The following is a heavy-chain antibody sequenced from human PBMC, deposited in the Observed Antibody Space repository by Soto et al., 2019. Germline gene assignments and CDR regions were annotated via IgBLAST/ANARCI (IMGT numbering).Heavy chain of an antibody. V-gene: IGHV3-74*01. J-gene: IGHJ4*02. CDR3: VREDCSGGLPKRFDY. CDR1: GFTFSSYG. CDR2: INSVGSNN. Sequence: GGSLRLSCAASGFTFSSYGMHWVRQAPGEGLVWLASINSVGSNNYHADSVKGRFTVSWDNAKSTLYLQMNSLRVEDTAVYYCVREDCSGGLPKRFDYWGQGTSVTVSS. D-gene: IGHD2-15*01.